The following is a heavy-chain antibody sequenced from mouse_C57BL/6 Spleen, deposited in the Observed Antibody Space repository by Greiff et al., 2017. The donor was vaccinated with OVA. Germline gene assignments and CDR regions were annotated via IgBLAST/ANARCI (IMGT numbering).Heavy chain of an antibody. CDR3: ATIYDGYYPTY. Sequence: QVQLQQSGPELVKPGASVKISCKASGYAFSSSWMNWVKQRPGKGLEWIGRIYPGDGDTNYNGKFKGKATLTADKSSSTAYMQLSSLTSEDSAVYFCATIYDGYYPTYWGQGTLVTVSA. J-gene: IGHJ3*01. D-gene: IGHD2-3*01. CDR1: GYAFSSSW. CDR2: IYPGDGDT. V-gene: IGHV1-82*01.